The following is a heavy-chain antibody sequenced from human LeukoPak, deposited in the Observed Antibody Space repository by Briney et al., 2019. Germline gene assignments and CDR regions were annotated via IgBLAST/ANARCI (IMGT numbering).Heavy chain of an antibody. D-gene: IGHD2/OR15-2a*01. CDR3: ARDHLSVFDI. Sequence: SQTLSLTCAVSGGSIGSGGYSWSWIRQPAGKGLEWIGYIYHSGSTYYNPSLKSRVTISVDRSKNQFSLKLSSVTAADTAVYYCARDHLSVFDIWGQGTMVTVSS. V-gene: IGHV4-30-2*01. CDR1: GGSIGSGGYS. CDR2: IYHSGST. J-gene: IGHJ3*02.